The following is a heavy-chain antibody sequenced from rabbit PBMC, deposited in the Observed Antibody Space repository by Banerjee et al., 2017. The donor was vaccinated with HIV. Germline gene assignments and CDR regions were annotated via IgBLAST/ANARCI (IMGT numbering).Heavy chain of an antibody. D-gene: IGHD7-1*01. Sequence: QSLEESGGDLVQPGASLTLSCKASGFDFSSYCMCWVRQAPGKGLEWIACIGTIGDIYYASWAKGRFTISKTSSTTVTLQMTSLTAADTATYFCARNVGYNYPSYFNLWGPGTLVTVS. CDR1: GFDFSSYC. V-gene: IGHV1S40*01. CDR2: IGTIGDI. CDR3: ARNVGYNYPSYFNL. J-gene: IGHJ4*01.